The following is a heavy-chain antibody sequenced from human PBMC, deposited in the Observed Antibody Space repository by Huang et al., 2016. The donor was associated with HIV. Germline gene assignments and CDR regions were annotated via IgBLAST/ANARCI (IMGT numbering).Heavy chain of an antibody. CDR3: ARARGFLYDSTGYYSRYYFDS. D-gene: IGHD3-22*01. J-gene: IGHJ4*02. CDR1: GFTFNNYD. CDR2: MKPKVDNT. Sequence: QVQLVQSGAEVKKPGASVKVSCKASGFTFNNYDFNWVRQASGQGLEWMGWMKPKVDNTGDSKKFQDRVTITRNTSITTAYMELRSLRSEDTAVYYCARARGFLYDSTGYYSRYYFDSWGQGTLVTISS. V-gene: IGHV1-8*03.